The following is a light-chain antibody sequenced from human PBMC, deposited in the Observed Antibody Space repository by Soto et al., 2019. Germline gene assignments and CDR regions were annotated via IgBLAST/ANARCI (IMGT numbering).Light chain of an antibody. J-gene: IGKJ1*01. Sequence: EIVLTQSPGTLSLSPGEIATLSCRASQRVSSIYLAWYQQKPGQAPRLLIYGASSRATGIPDRFSGSGSGTDFTLTISRLEPEDFAVYYCQQYGSSPLTFGQGTKVEIK. CDR1: QRVSSIY. CDR2: GAS. V-gene: IGKV3-20*01. CDR3: QQYGSSPLT.